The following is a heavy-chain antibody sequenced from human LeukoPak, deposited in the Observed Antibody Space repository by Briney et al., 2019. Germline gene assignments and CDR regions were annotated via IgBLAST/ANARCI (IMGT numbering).Heavy chain of an antibody. J-gene: IGHJ4*02. D-gene: IGHD4-17*01. Sequence: PGGSLRLSCAASGFTLSSYDMSWVRQAPGKGLEWVSAISGGGGSTYYADSVKGRFTISRDNSKNTLYLQMNSLRAEDTAVYYCAKDKATVTWFDYWGEGTLVTVSS. CDR1: GFTLSSYD. V-gene: IGHV3-23*01. CDR3: AKDKATVTWFDY. CDR2: ISGGGGST.